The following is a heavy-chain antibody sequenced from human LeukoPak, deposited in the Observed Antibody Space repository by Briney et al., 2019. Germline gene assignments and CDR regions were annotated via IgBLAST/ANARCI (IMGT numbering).Heavy chain of an antibody. J-gene: IGHJ4*02. V-gene: IGHV3-66*01. CDR2: IYSGGKT. CDR3: ARDRYSSSSGLDF. CDR1: GFTVSSNY. Sequence: GGSLRVSCAASGFTVSSNYMSWVRQAPGNGLEWVSVIYSGGKTYYADSVKGRFTISRDNSKNTLYLQMNSLRAEDTAVYYCARDRYSSSSGLDFWGQGTLVTVSS. D-gene: IGHD6-6*01.